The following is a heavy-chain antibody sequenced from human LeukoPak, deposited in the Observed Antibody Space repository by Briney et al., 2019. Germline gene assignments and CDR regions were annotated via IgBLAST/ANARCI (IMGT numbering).Heavy chain of an antibody. CDR3: ARAYCNSATCSGVGYFDL. Sequence: SETLSLTCAVYGGSFSGYYWSWIRQPPGKGLEWIGYIYHSGSTYYNPSLKSRVTISVDTSKNQFSLKLSSVTAADTAVYYCARAYCNSATCSGVGYFDLWGRGTLVTVSS. CDR1: GGSFSGYY. CDR2: IYHSGST. D-gene: IGHD2-2*01. J-gene: IGHJ2*01. V-gene: IGHV4-34*01.